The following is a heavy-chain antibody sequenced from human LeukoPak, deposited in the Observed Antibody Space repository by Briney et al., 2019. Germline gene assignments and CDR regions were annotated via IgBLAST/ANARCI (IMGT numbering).Heavy chain of an antibody. J-gene: IGHJ4*02. CDR3: ARHPIVAVTAIVDS. CDR2: IYYSGRT. D-gene: IGHD2-21*02. Sequence: SETLSLTCTVSGGSISSTTYYWGWMRHPPGKGLEWIGSIYYSGRTYYNPSLKSRVIISVDTSKNQFSLKLSSVTAADTAVYLCARHPIVAVTAIVDSWGQGTLVTVSS. CDR1: GGSISSTTYY. V-gene: IGHV4-39*01.